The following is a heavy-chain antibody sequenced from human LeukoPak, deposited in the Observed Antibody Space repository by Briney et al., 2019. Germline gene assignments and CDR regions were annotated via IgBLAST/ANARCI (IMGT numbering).Heavy chain of an antibody. J-gene: IGHJ4*02. Sequence: GGSLRLSCAASGFTFSSYAMNWVRQAPGKGLEWVSAISGGGSTYYADSVKGRFTISRDNSKNTLYLQMNSLRVEDTAVYYCARGGGMRSWYDFDYWGQGTLVTVSS. CDR2: ISGGGST. CDR1: GFTFSSYA. D-gene: IGHD6-13*01. V-gene: IGHV3-23*01. CDR3: ARGGGMRSWYDFDY.